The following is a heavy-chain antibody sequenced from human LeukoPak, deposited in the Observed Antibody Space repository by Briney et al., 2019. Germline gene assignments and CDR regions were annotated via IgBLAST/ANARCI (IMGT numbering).Heavy chain of an antibody. Sequence: GGSLRLSCAASGFTFSSYSMNWVRQAPGKGLEWVSSISSSSSYIYYADSVKGRFTISRDNAKNSLYLQMNSLRAEDTAVYYCARHIATIAAAAADYWGQETLVTVSS. CDR1: GFTFSSYS. CDR2: ISSSSSYI. D-gene: IGHD6-13*01. J-gene: IGHJ4*02. V-gene: IGHV3-21*01. CDR3: ARHIATIAAAAADY.